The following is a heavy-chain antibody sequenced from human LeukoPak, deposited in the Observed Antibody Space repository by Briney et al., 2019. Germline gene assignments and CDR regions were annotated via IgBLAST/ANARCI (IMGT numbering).Heavy chain of an antibody. Sequence: PGGSLRLSCEVSGFTFSGFWMQWVRQAPGEGLVWVSGINSAGSSTTYADSVKGRFTISRDNAKNTLYLQMHSLRAEDTAVYYCARDGVVDKAMGEPFDYWGQGTLVTVSS. J-gene: IGHJ4*02. CDR3: ARDGVVDKAMGEPFDY. CDR2: INSAGSST. V-gene: IGHV3-74*01. CDR1: GFTFSGFW. D-gene: IGHD5-18*01.